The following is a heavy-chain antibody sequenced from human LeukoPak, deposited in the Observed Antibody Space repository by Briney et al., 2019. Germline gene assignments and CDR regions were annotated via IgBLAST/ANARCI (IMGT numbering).Heavy chain of an antibody. CDR3: ARGFDDYDVLLGYEY. V-gene: IGHV4-59*01. J-gene: IGHJ4*02. CDR2: IYSRGST. D-gene: IGHD3-9*01. Sequence: PSETLSLTCTVSGGSINTYYWGWIRQTPGKGLEWIGYIYSRGSTNYNPSLKSRVTISVDTSKNQFSLKLTSVTAADTAVYYCARGFDDYDVLLGYEYWGQGILVTVYS. CDR1: GGSINTYY.